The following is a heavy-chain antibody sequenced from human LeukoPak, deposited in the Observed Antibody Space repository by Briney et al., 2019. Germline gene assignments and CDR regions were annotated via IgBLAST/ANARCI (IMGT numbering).Heavy chain of an antibody. CDR1: GFTFSSYA. V-gene: IGHV3-30-3*01. CDR3: AKGTYYYDSSGYYYGPTFDN. CDR2: ISYDGSNK. D-gene: IGHD3-22*01. J-gene: IGHJ4*02. Sequence: PGRSLRLSCAASGFTFSSYAMHWVRQAPGKGLEWVAVISYDGSNKYYADSVKGRFTISRDNSKNTLYLQMNSLRAEDTAVYYCAKGTYYYDSSGYYYGPTFDNWGQGTLVTVSA.